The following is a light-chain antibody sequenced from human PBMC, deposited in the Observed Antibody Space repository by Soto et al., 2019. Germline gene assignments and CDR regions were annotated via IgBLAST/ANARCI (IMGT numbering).Light chain of an antibody. CDR1: SSDVGGYNY. V-gene: IGLV2-14*01. CDR2: DVS. J-gene: IGLJ1*01. Sequence: QSVLTQPASVSWSPGQSITISCTGTSSDVGGYNYVSWYQQHPGKAPKLMIYDVSNRPSGVSNRFSGSKSGNTASLTISGLQAEDEADCYCSSYTSSSTPYVFGTGTKVTVL. CDR3: SSYTSSSTPYV.